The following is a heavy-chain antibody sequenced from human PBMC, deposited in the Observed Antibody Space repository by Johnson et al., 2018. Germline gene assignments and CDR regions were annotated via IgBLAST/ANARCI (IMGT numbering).Heavy chain of an antibody. D-gene: IGHD1-20*01. CDR1: GGTFSSSYG. J-gene: IGHJ3*02. CDR2: IIPIFGTT. Sequence: QVQLVQSGAEVKKPGSSVKVSCKASGGTFSSSYGINWVRQAPGQGLEWLGGIIPIFGTTYYAQKFQGRVTVTADESTSTAYMELSSLRSEDTAVYYCATRTGGYNWNEVVAFDIWGQETSVIVSS. V-gene: IGHV1-69*12. CDR3: ATRTGGYNWNEVVAFDI.